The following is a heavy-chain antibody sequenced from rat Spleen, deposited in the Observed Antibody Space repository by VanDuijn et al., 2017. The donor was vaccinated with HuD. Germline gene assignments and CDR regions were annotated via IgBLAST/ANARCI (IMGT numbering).Heavy chain of an antibody. V-gene: IGHV5-29*01. D-gene: IGHD1-7*01. CDR1: GFTFSDYG. Sequence: EVQLVESGGGLVQPGRSLKLSCAASGFTFSDYGMAWVRQAPTKGLEWVATINYDGSSTYYRDSVKGRFTISRDNAKSTLYLQMDSLRSEDTATYFCATLGNYCSYWGQGVMVTVSS. CDR3: ATLGNYCSY. CDR2: INYDGSST. J-gene: IGHJ2*01.